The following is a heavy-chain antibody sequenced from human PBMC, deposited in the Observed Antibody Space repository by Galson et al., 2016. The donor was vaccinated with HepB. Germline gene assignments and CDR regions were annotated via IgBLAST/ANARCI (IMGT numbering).Heavy chain of an antibody. D-gene: IGHD3-16*01. J-gene: IGHJ4*02. Sequence: SLRLSCAASGFTFSHYAMAWVRQAPGKGLEWVSTIGGGGGNTHYADSVKGRFTISRDNSKNTLSLQMNSLRAEDAAIYFCAKDAIYASVHPYYFHYWGQGTLVTVSS. CDR3: AKDAIYASVHPYYFHY. CDR1: GFTFSHYA. V-gene: IGHV3-23*01. CDR2: IGGGGGNT.